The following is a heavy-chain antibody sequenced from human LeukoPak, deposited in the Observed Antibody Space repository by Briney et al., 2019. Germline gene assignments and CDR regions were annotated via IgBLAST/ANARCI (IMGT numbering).Heavy chain of an antibody. CDR3: AKGDSSGYYYH. V-gene: IGHV3-30*18. CDR1: GFTFSSYG. D-gene: IGHD3-22*01. CDR2: ISYDGSNK. Sequence: PGGSLRLSCAVSGFTFSSYGMHWVRQAPGKGLEWVAVISYDGSNKYYADSVKGRFTISRDNSKNTLYLQMNSLRAEDTALYYCAKGDSSGYYYHWGQGTLVTVSS. J-gene: IGHJ5*02.